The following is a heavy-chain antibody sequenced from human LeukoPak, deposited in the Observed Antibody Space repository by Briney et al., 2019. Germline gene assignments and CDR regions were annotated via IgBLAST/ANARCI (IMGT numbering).Heavy chain of an antibody. D-gene: IGHD2-15*01. Sequence: GGSLRLSCAASGFNVSSNYMSWVRQAPGKGLEWVSVIYSGGSTYYAASVKGRFTISRDNSKNRLYLQMNSLRAEDTAVYYCARGRVVAGAFDYWGQGTLVTVSS. V-gene: IGHV3-66*01. CDR2: IYSGGST. CDR3: ARGRVVAGAFDY. J-gene: IGHJ4*02. CDR1: GFNVSSNY.